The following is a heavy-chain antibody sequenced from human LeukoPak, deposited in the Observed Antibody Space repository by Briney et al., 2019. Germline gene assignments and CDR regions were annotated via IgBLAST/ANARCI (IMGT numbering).Heavy chain of an antibody. D-gene: IGHD4-17*01. CDR1: GGSISSYY. V-gene: IGHV4-59*12. Sequence: SETLSLTCTVSGGSISSYYWSWIRQPPGKGLEWIGEIYHSGSTNYNPSLKSRVTTAVDKSKNQFSLKLSSVTAADTAVYYCARASHDYGDYSHFDYWGQGTLVTVSS. CDR3: ARASHDYGDYSHFDY. CDR2: IYHSGST. J-gene: IGHJ4*02.